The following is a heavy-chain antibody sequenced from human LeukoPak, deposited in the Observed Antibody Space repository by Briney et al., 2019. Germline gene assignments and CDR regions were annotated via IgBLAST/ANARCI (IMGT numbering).Heavy chain of an antibody. CDR3: ARDRAVRGAAARGAFDI. CDR2: ISSSSSYI. D-gene: IGHD6-13*01. CDR1: GFTFSSYS. V-gene: IGHV3-21*01. Sequence: GGSLRLSCAASGFTFSSYSMNWVRQAPGKGLEWVSSISSSSSYIYYADSVKGRFTISRDNAKNSLYLQMNSLRAEDTAVYYCARDRAVRGAAARGAFDIWGQGTMVTVSS. J-gene: IGHJ3*02.